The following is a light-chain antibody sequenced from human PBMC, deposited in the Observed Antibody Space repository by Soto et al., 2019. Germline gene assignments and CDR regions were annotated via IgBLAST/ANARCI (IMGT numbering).Light chain of an antibody. J-gene: IGKJ2*01. V-gene: IGKV1-5*01. CDR3: QQYNSYSYT. CDR2: DAS. CDR1: QSISSW. Sequence: DIQMTQSPSTLSASVGDRVTITCRASQSISSWLAWNQQKPGKAPQLLIYDASSLESGVPSRFSGSGSETEFTLAISSLQPDDFATYLCQQYNSYSYTVGQGTKLEIK.